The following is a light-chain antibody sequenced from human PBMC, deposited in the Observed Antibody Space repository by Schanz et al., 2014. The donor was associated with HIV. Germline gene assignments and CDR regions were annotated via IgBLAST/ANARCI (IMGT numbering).Light chain of an antibody. Sequence: EIVMTQSPATLSVSPGERATLSCRASQSVSSNLAWYQQKPGQAPRLLIYDASNRATGIPARFSGSGSGTDFTLTISSLEPEDFAVYYCQQGGSWPLTFGGGTTVEIK. J-gene: IGKJ4*01. V-gene: IGKV3-11*01. CDR3: QQGGSWPLT. CDR2: DAS. CDR1: QSVSSN.